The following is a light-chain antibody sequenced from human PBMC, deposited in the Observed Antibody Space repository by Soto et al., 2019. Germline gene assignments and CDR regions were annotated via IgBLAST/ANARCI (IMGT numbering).Light chain of an antibody. CDR3: QQYHYWPYT. J-gene: IGKJ2*01. V-gene: IGKV3-20*01. CDR1: QSVSSRF. Sequence: EIVLTQSPGTLSLSPGERATLSCRASQSVSSRFLAWYQQKPGQAPRLLMYGASSRATGIPDRFSGTGSGTEFTLTISSLQSEDFAIYYCQQYHYWPYTFGQGTKVDIK. CDR2: GAS.